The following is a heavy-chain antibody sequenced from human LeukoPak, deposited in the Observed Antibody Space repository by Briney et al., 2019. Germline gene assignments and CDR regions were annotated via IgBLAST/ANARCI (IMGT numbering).Heavy chain of an antibody. CDR1: GFTFSIYT. Sequence: GGSLRLSCAASGFTFSIYTMNWVRQAPGKGLQWVSSISSSGSTIYYADSVKGRFTISRDNAKNSLYLQMNSLRAEDTAVYYCARNKTGYSYGYFDYWGQGTLVTVSS. V-gene: IGHV3-48*04. CDR2: ISSSGSTI. CDR3: ARNKTGYSYGYFDY. D-gene: IGHD5-18*01. J-gene: IGHJ4*02.